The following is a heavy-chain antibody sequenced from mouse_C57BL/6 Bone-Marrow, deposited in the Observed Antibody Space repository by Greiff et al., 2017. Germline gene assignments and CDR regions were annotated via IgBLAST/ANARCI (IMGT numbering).Heavy chain of an antibody. CDR2: ISSGSSTI. CDR1: GFTFSDYG. CDR3: ARLASYYFDY. Sequence: VHVKQSGGGLVKPGGSLKLSCAASGFTFSDYGMHWVRQAPEKGLEWVAYISSGSSTIYYADTVKGRFTISRDNAKNTLFLQMTSLRSEDTAMYYCARLASYYFDYWGQGTTLTVSS. V-gene: IGHV5-17*01. J-gene: IGHJ2*01.